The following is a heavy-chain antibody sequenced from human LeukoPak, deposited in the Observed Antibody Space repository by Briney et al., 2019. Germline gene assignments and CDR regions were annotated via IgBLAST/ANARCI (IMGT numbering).Heavy chain of an antibody. CDR2: IRYDGSNK. D-gene: IGHD2-2*01. Sequence: GGSLRLSCAASGFTFSSYGMHWVRQAPGKGLEWVAFIRYDGSNKYYADSVKGRFTISRDNSKNTLYLQMNSLRAEDTAVCYCAKDLYQLPYYYYYMDVWGKGTTVTVSS. CDR1: GFTFSSYG. J-gene: IGHJ6*03. CDR3: AKDLYQLPYYYYYMDV. V-gene: IGHV3-30*02.